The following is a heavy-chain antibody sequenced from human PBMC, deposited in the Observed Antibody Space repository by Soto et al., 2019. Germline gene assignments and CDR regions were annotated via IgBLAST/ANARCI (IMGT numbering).Heavy chain of an antibody. Sequence: GGSLRLSCAASGFTFSSYWMHWVRQAPGKGLVWVSRINSDGSSTSYADSVKGRFTISRDNAKNTLYLQMNRLRAEDTAVYYCARGGEAIFVGYYYYYMDVWGKGTTVTVSS. J-gene: IGHJ6*03. CDR3: ARGGEAIFVGYYYYYMDV. CDR2: INSDGSST. V-gene: IGHV3-74*01. CDR1: GFTFSSYW. D-gene: IGHD2-21*01.